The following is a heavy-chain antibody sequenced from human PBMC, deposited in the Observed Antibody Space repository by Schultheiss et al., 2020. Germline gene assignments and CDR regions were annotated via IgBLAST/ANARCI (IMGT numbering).Heavy chain of an antibody. J-gene: IGHJ6*02. CDR1: GGSFSGYY. D-gene: IGHD1-20*01. V-gene: IGHV4-34*01. CDR2: IYHSGST. Sequence: SQTLSLTCAVYGGSFSGYYWSWIRQPPGKGLEWIGYIYHSGSTYYNPSLKSRVTISVDRSKNQFSLKLSSVTAADTAVYYCARDNWKSYYGMDVWGQGTTVTVSS. CDR3: ARDNWKSYYGMDV.